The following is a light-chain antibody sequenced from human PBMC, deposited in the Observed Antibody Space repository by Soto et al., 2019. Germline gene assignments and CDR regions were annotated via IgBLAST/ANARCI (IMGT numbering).Light chain of an antibody. J-gene: IGKJ4*01. CDR2: GAS. CDR1: QSVNNN. V-gene: IGKV3-15*01. CDR3: HQYNNWPPLT. Sequence: EIVMPQSPATLSVSPGERATLSCRTSQSVNNNLAWYHQRPGQAPRLLIYGASTRASGIPARFSGSGSGTEFTHTISSLQSEDFAVYYYHQYNNWPPLTFGGGTKVEIK.